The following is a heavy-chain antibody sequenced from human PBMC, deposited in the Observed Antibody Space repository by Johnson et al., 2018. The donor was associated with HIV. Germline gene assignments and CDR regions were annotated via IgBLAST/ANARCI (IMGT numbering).Heavy chain of an antibody. V-gene: IGHV3-23*01. CDR1: GFTFSSYA. CDR2: ISGSGDST. Sequence: VQLLESGGGLVQPGGSLRLSCAASGFTFSSYALSWVRQAPGKGLQWVSAISGSGDSTYYADSVKGRFTISKDNSKNTLYLQMNSLRAEDTAVYYCASAEIAAAATGHDAFDIWGQGTMVTVSS. D-gene: IGHD6-13*01. J-gene: IGHJ3*02. CDR3: ASAEIAAAATGHDAFDI.